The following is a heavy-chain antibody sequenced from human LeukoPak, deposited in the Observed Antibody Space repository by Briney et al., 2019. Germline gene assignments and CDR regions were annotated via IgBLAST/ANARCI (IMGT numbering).Heavy chain of an antibody. D-gene: IGHD6-19*01. Sequence: SETLSLTCAVYGGSFSGYYWSWIRQPPGKGLEWIGEINHSGSTNYNPSLKSRVTISVDTSKNQFSLKLSSVTAADTAVYYCARGEQWLASSPFDYWGQGTLVTVSS. CDR3: ARGEQWLASSPFDY. V-gene: IGHV4-34*01. CDR2: INHSGST. CDR1: GGSFSGYY. J-gene: IGHJ4*02.